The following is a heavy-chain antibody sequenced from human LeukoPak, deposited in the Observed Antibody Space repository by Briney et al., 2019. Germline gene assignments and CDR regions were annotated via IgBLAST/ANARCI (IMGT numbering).Heavy chain of an antibody. D-gene: IGHD5-18*01. V-gene: IGHV4-34*01. Sequence: SETLSLTCAVYGGSFSGYYWSWIRQPPEKGLEWIGEINHSGSTNYNPSLKSRVTISVDTSKNQFSLKLSSVTAADTAVYYCARGVKGDSYGYFDYWGQGTLVTVSS. CDR2: INHSGST. J-gene: IGHJ4*02. CDR1: GGSFSGYY. CDR3: ARGVKGDSYGYFDY.